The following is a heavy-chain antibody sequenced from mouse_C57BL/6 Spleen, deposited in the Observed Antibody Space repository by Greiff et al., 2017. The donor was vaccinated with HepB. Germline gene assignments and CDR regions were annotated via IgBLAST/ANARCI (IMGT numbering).Heavy chain of an antibody. Sequence: VHLVESGAELVRPGASVTLSCKASGYTFTDYEMHWVKQTPVHGLEWIGAIDPETGGTAYNQKFKGKAILTADKSSSTAYMELRSLTSEDSAVYYCTRSGLLRDFDYWGQGTTLTVSS. CDR3: TRSGLLRDFDY. CDR2: IDPETGGT. CDR1: GYTFTDYE. J-gene: IGHJ2*01. D-gene: IGHD1-1*01. V-gene: IGHV1-15*01.